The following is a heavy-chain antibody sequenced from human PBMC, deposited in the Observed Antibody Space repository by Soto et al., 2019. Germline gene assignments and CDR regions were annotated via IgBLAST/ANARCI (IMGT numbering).Heavy chain of an antibody. Sequence: SVKVSCKASGFTFTSSAVQWVRQARGQRLEWIGWIVVGSGNTNYAQKFQERVTITRDMSTSTAYMELSSLRSEDTAVYYCAASWDGGYYYYGMDVWGQGTTVTVSS. V-gene: IGHV1-58*01. CDR1: GFTFTSSA. CDR2: IVVGSGNT. D-gene: IGHD6-13*01. J-gene: IGHJ6*02. CDR3: AASWDGGYYYYGMDV.